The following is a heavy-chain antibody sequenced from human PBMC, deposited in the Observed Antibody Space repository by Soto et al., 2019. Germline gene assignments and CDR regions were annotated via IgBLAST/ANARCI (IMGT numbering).Heavy chain of an antibody. CDR3: AKGGAVYGLLTHDY. Sequence: GGSLSLSCAASGFTFIDYAMSWVRQAPGKGLEWVTTITGSSSNLYYTDSVKGRFAISRDNSRNILFLQMNSLTAEDTAVYYCAKGGAVYGLLTHDYWGQGTMVTVSS. J-gene: IGHJ4*02. CDR1: GFTFIDYA. D-gene: IGHD3-9*01. V-gene: IGHV3-23*01. CDR2: ITGSSSNL.